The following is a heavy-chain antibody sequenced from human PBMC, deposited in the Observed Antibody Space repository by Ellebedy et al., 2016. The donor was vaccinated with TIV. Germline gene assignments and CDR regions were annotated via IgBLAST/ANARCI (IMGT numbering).Heavy chain of an antibody. CDR3: ARGGIVEADMRFDY. V-gene: IGHV1-2*04. D-gene: IGHD1-26*01. J-gene: IGHJ4*02. CDR1: GYTFTGYY. Sequence: ASVKVSCKASGYTFTGYYLHWVRQAPGQGLEWLGWINPQSGDTSYAQKFHGSVTFTRDTSTGPGYMELSSLRSHDTALYYCARGGIVEADMRFDYWGQGTLVTVSP. CDR2: INPQSGDT.